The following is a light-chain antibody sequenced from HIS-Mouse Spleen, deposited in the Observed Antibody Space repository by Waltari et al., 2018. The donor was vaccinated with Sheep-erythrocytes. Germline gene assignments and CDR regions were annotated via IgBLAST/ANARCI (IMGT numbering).Light chain of an antibody. CDR2: DEN. CDR3: QVWDSSSDHVV. Sequence: SYVLTQPPSVSVAPGQTARITCGGNNIGSKSVHWYQQKPGQAPVLVVDDENDRPSGTLERFSASNLGNTAPLTISRVEAGDEADYYCQVWDSSSDHVVFGGGTKLTVL. V-gene: IGLV3-21*02. J-gene: IGLJ2*01. CDR1: NIGSKS.